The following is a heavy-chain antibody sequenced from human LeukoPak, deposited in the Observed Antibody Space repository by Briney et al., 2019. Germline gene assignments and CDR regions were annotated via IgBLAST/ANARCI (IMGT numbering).Heavy chain of an antibody. J-gene: IGHJ6*02. D-gene: IGHD2-15*01. CDR3: ARGYCSGGSCSRYYYYYGMDV. Sequence: GESLKISCKGSGYSFTSYWIGWVRQMPGKGLGRMGIIYPGDSDTRYSPSFQGQVTISADKSISTAYLQWSSLKASDTAMYYCARGYCSGGSCSRYYYYYGMDVWGQGTTVTVSS. V-gene: IGHV5-51*01. CDR2: IYPGDSDT. CDR1: GYSFTSYW.